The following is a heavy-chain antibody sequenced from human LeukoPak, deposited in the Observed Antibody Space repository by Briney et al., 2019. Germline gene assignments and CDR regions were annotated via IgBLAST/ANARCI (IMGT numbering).Heavy chain of an antibody. J-gene: IGHJ5*02. Sequence: ASVKVSCKASGGTFSSYAISWVRQAPGQGLEWMGGIIPIFGTANYAQKFQGRVTITTDESTSTAYMELSSPRSEDTAVYYCARELQDCYPWFDPWGQGTLVTVSS. CDR1: GGTFSSYA. CDR2: IIPIFGTA. V-gene: IGHV1-69*05. CDR3: ARELQDCYPWFDP. D-gene: IGHD2-21*02.